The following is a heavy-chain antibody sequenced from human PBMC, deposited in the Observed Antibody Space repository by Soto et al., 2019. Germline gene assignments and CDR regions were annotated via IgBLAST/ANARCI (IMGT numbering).Heavy chain of an antibody. D-gene: IGHD3-3*01. CDR3: ARGPYYDFWSGYRNYYMDV. V-gene: IGHV1-18*01. Sequence: SVKVSCKASGYTFTSYGISWVRQAPGQGLEWMGWISAYNGNTNYAQKLQGRVTMTTDTSTSTAYMELRSLRSDDTAVYYCARGPYYDFWSGYRNYYMDVWGKGTTVTVSS. J-gene: IGHJ6*03. CDR2: ISAYNGNT. CDR1: GYTFTSYG.